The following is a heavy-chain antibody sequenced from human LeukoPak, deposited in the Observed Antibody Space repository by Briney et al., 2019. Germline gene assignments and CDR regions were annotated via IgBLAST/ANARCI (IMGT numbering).Heavy chain of an antibody. V-gene: IGHV1-2*06. CDR3: ARAALWFGELLDGMDV. D-gene: IGHD3-10*01. J-gene: IGHJ6*02. CDR1: GYTFTGYY. CDR2: INPNSGGT. Sequence: ASVKVSCKPFGYTFTGYYIHWVRQAPGQGLEWMGRINPNSGGTNYAQKFQGRVTVTRDTSISTAYMELSRLRSDETAVYYCARAALWFGELLDGMDVWGQGTTVTVSS.